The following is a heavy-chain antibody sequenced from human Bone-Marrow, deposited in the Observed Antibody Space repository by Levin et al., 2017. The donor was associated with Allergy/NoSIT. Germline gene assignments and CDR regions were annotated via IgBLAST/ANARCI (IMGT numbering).Heavy chain of an antibody. Sequence: AASVKVSCKASGYTFSSYEIHWVRQATGQGLEWMGWMSPNSGNTGYAQKFRGRVTMTRNTSMTTAYMELGSLKSDDTAVYYCARGRSSRYPFDYWGQGALVTVSS. CDR1: GYTFSSYE. CDR3: ARGRSSRYPFDY. CDR2: MSPNSGNT. J-gene: IGHJ4*02. D-gene: IGHD6-13*01. V-gene: IGHV1-8*01.